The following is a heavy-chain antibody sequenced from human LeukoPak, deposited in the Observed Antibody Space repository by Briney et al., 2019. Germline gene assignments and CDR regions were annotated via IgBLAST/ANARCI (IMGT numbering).Heavy chain of an antibody. CDR3: AREALGYRGYDPDYFDS. CDR2: ISGSGGST. Sequence: GGSLRLSCAASGLTFGSHWMHWVRQAPGKGLEWVSAISGSGGSTYYADSVQGRFIISRDNSKTTLYLQMNNLRPEDTALYYCAREALGYRGYDPDYFDSWGQGTLVIVSS. V-gene: IGHV3-74*01. D-gene: IGHD5-12*01. J-gene: IGHJ4*02. CDR1: GLTFGSHW.